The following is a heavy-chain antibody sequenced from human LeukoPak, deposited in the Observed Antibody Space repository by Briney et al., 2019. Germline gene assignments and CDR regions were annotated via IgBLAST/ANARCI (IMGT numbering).Heavy chain of an antibody. CDR1: GFTFSSYW. V-gene: IGHV3-7*01. J-gene: IGHJ4*02. D-gene: IGHD6-6*01. Sequence: SGGSLRLSCAASGFTFSSYWMSWVRQAPGKGLEWVANIKQDGSEKYYVDSVKGRFTISRDNAKNSLYLQMNSLRAEDTAVYYCARVNEEQLASFDYWGQGTLVTVSS. CDR2: IKQDGSEK. CDR3: ARVNEEQLASFDY.